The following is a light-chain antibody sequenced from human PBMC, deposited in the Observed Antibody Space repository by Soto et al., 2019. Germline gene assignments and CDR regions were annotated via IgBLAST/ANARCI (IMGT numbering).Light chain of an antibody. Sequence: AIQMTQSPPSLSASVGDRVTITCRASQGISNDLGWYQQKPGQAPKLLIFAASRLQSGVPSRFSGSGSGTDFTLTISSLQPEDFATYYCLQYYNYPRTFGQGTKVEIK. CDR3: LQYYNYPRT. J-gene: IGKJ1*01. V-gene: IGKV1-6*01. CDR2: AAS. CDR1: QGISND.